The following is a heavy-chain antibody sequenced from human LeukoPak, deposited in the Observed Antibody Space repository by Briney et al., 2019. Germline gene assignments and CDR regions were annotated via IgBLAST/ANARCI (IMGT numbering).Heavy chain of an antibody. V-gene: IGHV4-39*01. CDR1: GGSISSSSYY. CDR2: IYYSGST. D-gene: IGHD3-22*01. Sequence: SETLSLTCTVSGGSISSSSYYWGWIRQPPGKGLEWIGSIYYSGSTYYNPSLKSRVTISVDTSKNQFSLKLSSVTAADTAVYYCASPKRDGYDHWGQGTLVTVSS. J-gene: IGHJ5*02. CDR3: ASPKRDGYDH.